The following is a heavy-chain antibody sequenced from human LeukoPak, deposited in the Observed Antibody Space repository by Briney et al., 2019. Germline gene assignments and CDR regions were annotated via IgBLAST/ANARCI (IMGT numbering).Heavy chain of an antibody. CDR2: MNPNSGNT. Sequence: ASVTVSCKASGYTFTSCDINWVRQATGQGLEWMGWMNPNSGNTGYAQKFQGRVTMTRNTSISTAYMELSSLRSEDTAVYYCARGGRGPIGYSTDLGYWGQGTLVTVSS. V-gene: IGHV1-8*01. J-gene: IGHJ4*02. CDR1: GYTFTSCD. CDR3: ARGGRGPIGYSTDLGY. D-gene: IGHD4-11*01.